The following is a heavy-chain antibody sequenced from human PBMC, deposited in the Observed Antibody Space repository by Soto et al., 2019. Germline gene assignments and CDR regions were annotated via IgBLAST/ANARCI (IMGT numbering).Heavy chain of an antibody. CDR2: LSAYNCNT. CDR3: ARHYSGYRQYMDV. D-gene: IGHD6-13*01. Sequence: ASVKVSCEASAYPFNSYGISWVRQAPGQGLEWMGCLSAYNCNTNYAQKLQGRVTTTTDMATSTAYMELRSLRSDDTAVYYCARHYSGYRQYMDVWGQGTTVTVSS. CDR1: AYPFNSYG. V-gene: IGHV1-18*01. J-gene: IGHJ6*02.